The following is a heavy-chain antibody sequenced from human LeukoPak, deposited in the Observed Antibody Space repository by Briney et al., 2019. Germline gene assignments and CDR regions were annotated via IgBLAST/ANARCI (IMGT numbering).Heavy chain of an antibody. D-gene: IGHD3-3*01. CDR3: ARWPSGGVTIFGVVGDWYFDL. CDR2: IRYDGSNK. Sequence: GGSLRLSCAASGFTCSSYGMHWVRQAPGKGLEWVAFIRYDGSNKYYADSVKGRFTISRDNSKNTLYLRMNSLRAEDTAVYYCARWPSGGVTIFGVVGDWYFDLWGRGTLVTVSS. CDR1: GFTCSSYG. J-gene: IGHJ2*01. V-gene: IGHV3-30*02.